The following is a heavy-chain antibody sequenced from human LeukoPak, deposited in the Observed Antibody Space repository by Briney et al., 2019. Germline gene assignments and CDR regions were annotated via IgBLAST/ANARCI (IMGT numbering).Heavy chain of an antibody. Sequence: PSETLSLTCAVYGGTFSGYYWTWFRQSPGKGLEWIGEITHSGSSNYNPSLKSRVTIPVDTSENQFSLKLSSVTAADTAVYYCARAARLRDYGSESSHSPGYDFWGQGTLVTVSS. V-gene: IGHV4-34*01. J-gene: IGHJ4*02. CDR2: ITHSGSS. CDR3: ARAARLRDYGSESSHSPGYDF. D-gene: IGHD3-10*01. CDR1: GGTFSGYY.